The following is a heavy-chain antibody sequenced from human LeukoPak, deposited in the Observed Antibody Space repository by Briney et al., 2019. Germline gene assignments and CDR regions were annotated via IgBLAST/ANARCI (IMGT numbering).Heavy chain of an antibody. D-gene: IGHD1-26*01. CDR1: GYTFTNYY. V-gene: IGHV1-2*02. J-gene: IGHJ4*02. CDR2: INPASAGA. CDR3: ARQLGNYYRAFDF. Sequence: ASMTVSCKPSGYTFTNYYIHWVRQAPGQGPEWVGWINPASAGAAFAPKFQGRVSMTWDSSITTAFMDLTSLRSNDTAIYYCARQLGNYYRAFDFWGQGTLVTVSS.